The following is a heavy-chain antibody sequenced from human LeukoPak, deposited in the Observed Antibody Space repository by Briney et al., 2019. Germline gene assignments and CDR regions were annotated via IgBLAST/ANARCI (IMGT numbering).Heavy chain of an antibody. J-gene: IGHJ5*02. CDR1: GFTFSSYW. D-gene: IGHD3-10*01. Sequence: GGSLRLSCAASGFTFSSYWMHWVRRTPGKGLVWVSRIKSDGSTIYADSVKGRFTISRDNAKNTLYLQMNSLRADDTAIYYCARAVAYFYGSVTYDWFDPWGQGTLVTVSS. CDR2: IKSDGST. CDR3: ARAVAYFYGSVTYDWFDP. V-gene: IGHV3-74*01.